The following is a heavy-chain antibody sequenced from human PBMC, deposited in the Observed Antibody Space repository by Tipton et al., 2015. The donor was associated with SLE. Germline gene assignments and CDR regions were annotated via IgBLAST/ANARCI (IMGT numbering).Heavy chain of an antibody. J-gene: IGHJ6*03. CDR3: AKEGGEPVDSYYYYMDV. Sequence: GLVKPSETLSLTCAVYGGSFSGYFWSWIRQPPGKGLEWIGEINHSGNTNYNPSLKSRVTISVDTSKNQFSLKLSSVTVADTAVYYCAKEGGEPVDSYYYYMDVWGKGTTVTVSS. CDR2: INHSGNT. CDR1: GGSFSGYF. D-gene: IGHD3-16*01. V-gene: IGHV4-34*01.